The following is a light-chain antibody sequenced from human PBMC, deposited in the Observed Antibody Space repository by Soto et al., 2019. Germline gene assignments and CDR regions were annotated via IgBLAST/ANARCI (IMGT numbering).Light chain of an antibody. CDR1: SSNIGAGYD. CDR2: GNS. Sequence: QSVLTQPPSVSGAPGQRVTISCTGSSSNIGAGYDVHWYQQLPGTAPKLIIYGNSNRPSGVPDRFSGSKSGTSASLAITGLQAEDEGGYYCQPHDSSLSGSRVFGGGT. J-gene: IGLJ3*02. CDR3: QPHDSSLSGSRV. V-gene: IGLV1-40*01.